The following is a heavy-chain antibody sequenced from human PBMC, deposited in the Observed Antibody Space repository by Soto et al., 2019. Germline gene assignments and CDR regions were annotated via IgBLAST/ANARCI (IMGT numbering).Heavy chain of an antibody. Sequence: GGSLRLSCAASGFTFSSYSMTWVRQAPWKGLEWVSSISSSSSYIYYADSVKGRFTISRDNAKNSLYLQMNSLRAEDTAVYYCARDLYDFWSGYLRYYYYGMDVWGQGTTVTVSS. V-gene: IGHV3-21*01. CDR1: GFTFSSYS. D-gene: IGHD3-3*01. CDR3: ARDLYDFWSGYLRYYYYGMDV. J-gene: IGHJ6*02. CDR2: ISSSSSYI.